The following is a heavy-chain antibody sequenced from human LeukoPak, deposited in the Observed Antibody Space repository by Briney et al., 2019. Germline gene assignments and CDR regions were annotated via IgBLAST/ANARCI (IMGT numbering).Heavy chain of an antibody. CDR2: IGYAETDK. V-gene: IGHV3-33*01. Sequence: GGSLRLSCTASRFTFSSYGMHWVRQAPGKGLEWVAAIGYAETDKFYTDSVKGRFTISRDNSKSTLDLQMQSLGSEVPGVYYCARGGGAVPYIRNALDMWGQGTMVTVSS. D-gene: IGHD3-16*01. CDR3: ARGGGAVPYIRNALDM. J-gene: IGHJ3*02. CDR1: RFTFSSYG.